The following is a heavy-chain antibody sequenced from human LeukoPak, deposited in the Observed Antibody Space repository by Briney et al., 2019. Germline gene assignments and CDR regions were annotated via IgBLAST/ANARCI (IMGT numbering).Heavy chain of an antibody. D-gene: IGHD4-17*01. J-gene: IGHJ5*02. CDR2: IYSGGST. CDR3: ARAQDYGDYAPNWFDP. Sequence: PGGSLRLSCAASGFTVTNAWMSWVRQAPGKGLEWVSVIYSGGSTYYADSVKGRFTISRDNSKNTLYLQMNSLRAEDTAIYYCARAQDYGDYAPNWFDPWGQGTLVTVSS. V-gene: IGHV3-53*01. CDR1: GFTVTNAW.